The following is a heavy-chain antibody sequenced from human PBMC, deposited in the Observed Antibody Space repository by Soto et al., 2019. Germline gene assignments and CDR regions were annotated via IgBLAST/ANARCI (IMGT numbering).Heavy chain of an antibody. CDR1: GYPFTSYG. Sequence: GSVKECSKASGYPFTSYGISLVRQAPGQGLAPMGWISGWNGNTKYAEKLQGRVTMTRDTSTSAAYMELRSLRSDDTDVYCCARDGTYDDFWSGYKKGWFDRWGRGTMVTVSS. CDR3: ARDGTYDDFWSGYKKGWFDR. CDR2: ISGWNGNT. D-gene: IGHD3-3*01. J-gene: IGHJ5*02. V-gene: IGHV1-18*01.